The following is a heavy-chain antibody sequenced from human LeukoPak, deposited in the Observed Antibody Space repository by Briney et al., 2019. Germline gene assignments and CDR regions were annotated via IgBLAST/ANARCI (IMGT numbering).Heavy chain of an antibody. CDR2: IYYTGST. CDR1: GGSIKSYY. CDR3: AREGGYDYVWGSYRYKNWFDP. D-gene: IGHD3-16*02. Sequence: SETLSLTCTVSGGSIKSYYWSWIRQPPGKGLECIGHIYYTGSTYYKPSLESRVTISVDTAKNHISLKLSSVTAADTAVYYCAREGGYDYVWGSYRYKNWFDPWGQGTLVTVSS. V-gene: IGHV4-59*01. J-gene: IGHJ5*02.